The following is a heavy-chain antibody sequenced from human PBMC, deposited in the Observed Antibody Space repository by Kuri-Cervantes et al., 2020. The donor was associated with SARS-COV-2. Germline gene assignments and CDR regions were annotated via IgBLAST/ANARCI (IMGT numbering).Heavy chain of an antibody. J-gene: IGHJ4*02. CDR3: ARDRQRDFDQ. D-gene: IGHD6-25*01. Sequence: LTCAASGFTFASYAMHWVRQAPGKGLEWVTLISYDGINKFYADSVRGRFTISRDNSKNTLYLQMNSLRPEDTAVYYCARDRQRDFDQWGQGTLVTVSS. CDR2: ISYDGINK. V-gene: IGHV3-30-3*01. CDR1: GFTFASYA.